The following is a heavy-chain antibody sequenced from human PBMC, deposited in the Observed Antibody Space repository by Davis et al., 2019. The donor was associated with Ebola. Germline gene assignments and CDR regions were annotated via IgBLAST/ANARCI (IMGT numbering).Heavy chain of an antibody. CDR2: IRSKAYGGTT. D-gene: IGHD3-3*01. V-gene: IGHV3-49*03. Sequence: GESLKISCTASGFTFGDYAMSWFRQAPGKGLEWVGFIRSKAYGGTTEYAASVKGRFTISRHDSKSIAYLQMNSLKTEDTAVYYCTRGGTYYDFWSGYYFHYYYYMDVWGKGTTVTVSS. CDR3: TRGGTYYDFWSGYYFHYYYYMDV. J-gene: IGHJ6*03. CDR1: GFTFGDYA.